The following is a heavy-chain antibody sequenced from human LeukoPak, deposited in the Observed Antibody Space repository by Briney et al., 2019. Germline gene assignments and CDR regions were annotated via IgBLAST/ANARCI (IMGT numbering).Heavy chain of an antibody. V-gene: IGHV1-2*02. D-gene: IGHD1-26*01. CDR1: GYTFTGYY. Sequence: ASVKVSCKASGYTFTGYYVHWVRQAPGQGLEWMGWINPNSGGTNYAQKFQGRVTMTRDTSISTAYMELSRLRSDDTAVYYCARRSGDSGSYYDAFDIWGQGTMVTVSS. J-gene: IGHJ3*02. CDR3: ARRSGDSGSYYDAFDI. CDR2: INPNSGGT.